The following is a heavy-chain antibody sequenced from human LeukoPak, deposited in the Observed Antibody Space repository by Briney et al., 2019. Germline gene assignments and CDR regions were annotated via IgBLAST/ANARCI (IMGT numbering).Heavy chain of an antibody. J-gene: IGHJ3*02. Sequence: SETLSLTCSVSGDSVRSDSHYWSWIRQPLGKGLEWIGNVYYSGRTAYNPSLKSRVTISVDISKNQFSLQLNSVTAADTAVYYCVRETATYYYDSRGYYRQIEVFDIWGQGTPVIVSS. CDR3: VRETATYYYDSRGYYRQIEVFDI. V-gene: IGHV4-61*01. CDR1: GDSVRSDSHY. D-gene: IGHD3-22*01. CDR2: VYYSGRT.